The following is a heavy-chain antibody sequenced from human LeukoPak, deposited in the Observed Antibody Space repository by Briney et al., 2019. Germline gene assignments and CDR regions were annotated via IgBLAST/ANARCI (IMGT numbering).Heavy chain of an antibody. J-gene: IGHJ4*02. V-gene: IGHV1-69*05. CDR3: ARDYRYSSSSLGY. CDR2: IIPIFGTA. Sequence: SVKVSCKASGGTFSSYAISWVRQAPGQGLEWMGGIIPIFGTANYAQKFQGRVTITTDESTSTAYMELSSLRSEDTAVYYCARDYRYSSSSLGYWGQGTLVTVSS. CDR1: GGTFSSYA. D-gene: IGHD6-6*01.